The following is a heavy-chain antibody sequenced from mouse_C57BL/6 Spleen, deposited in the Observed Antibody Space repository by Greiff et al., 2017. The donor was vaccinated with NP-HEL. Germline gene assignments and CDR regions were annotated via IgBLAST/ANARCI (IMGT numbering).Heavy chain of an antibody. Sequence: QVQLQQPGAELVKPGASVKMSCKASGYTFTSYWITWVKQRPGQGLEWIGDIYPGSGSTNYNEKFKSKATLTVDTSSSTAYMQLSSLTSEDSAVYYCARSPTGTRYFDVWGTGTTVTVSS. CDR2: IYPGSGST. D-gene: IGHD4-1*02. CDR1: GYTFTSYW. J-gene: IGHJ1*03. V-gene: IGHV1-55*01. CDR3: ARSPTGTRYFDV.